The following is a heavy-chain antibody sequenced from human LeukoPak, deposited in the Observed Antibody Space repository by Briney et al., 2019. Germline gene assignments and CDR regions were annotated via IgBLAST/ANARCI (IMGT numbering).Heavy chain of an antibody. CDR1: GFTFSISG. CDR2: IWYDGSNK. CDR3: ASMSSSWYLDY. Sequence: PGRSLRLSCAASGFTFSISGMHWVRQAPGKGLEWVAVIWYDGSNKYYADSVKGPFTISRDNSTNTLYLQMNSLRAEDTAVYYCASMSSSWYLDYWGQGTLVTVSS. D-gene: IGHD6-13*01. V-gene: IGHV3-33*01. J-gene: IGHJ4*02.